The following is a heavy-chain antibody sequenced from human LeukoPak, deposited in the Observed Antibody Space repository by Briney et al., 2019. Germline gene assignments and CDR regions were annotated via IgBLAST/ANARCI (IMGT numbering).Heavy chain of an antibody. CDR3: TREWGAAADY. D-gene: IGHD6-13*01. Sequence: GGSLRLSCVTSGFTFLDFAVHWVRQAPGKGLEWVAVMSYDGNNIYYVDSARGRFTLSRDSSKNTLYLQMNSLRPEDTAVYYCTREWGAAADYWGQGTLVTVSS. J-gene: IGHJ4*02. CDR1: GFTFLDFA. V-gene: IGHV3-30-3*01. CDR2: MSYDGNNI.